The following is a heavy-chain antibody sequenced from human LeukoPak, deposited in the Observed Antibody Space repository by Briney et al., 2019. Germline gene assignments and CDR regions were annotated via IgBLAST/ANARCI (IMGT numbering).Heavy chain of an antibody. J-gene: IGHJ4*02. CDR1: GFTFSDYY. Sequence: GGSLRLSCAASGFTFSDYYMSWIRQAPGKGLEWVSYISSSGSTIYYADSVKGRFTISRDNVKNSLYLQMNSLRAEDTAVYYCARDRVEYYYDSSGYPGDYWGQGTLVTVSS. V-gene: IGHV3-11*04. CDR2: ISSSGSTI. CDR3: ARDRVEYYYDSSGYPGDY. D-gene: IGHD3-22*01.